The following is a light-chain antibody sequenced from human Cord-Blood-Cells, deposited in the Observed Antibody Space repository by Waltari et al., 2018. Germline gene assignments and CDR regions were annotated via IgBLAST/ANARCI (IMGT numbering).Light chain of an antibody. CDR1: QSLLHSNGYNY. J-gene: IGKJ2*01. CDR3: MQALQTPYT. Sequence: DIVMTQSPLSLLVTPGEPASISCRSSQSLLHSNGYNYLDWYLQKPGQSPQLLIYLGSNRASGVPDRFSGSGSGTDFTLEISRVEAEDVGVYYCMQALQTPYTFGQGTKLEIK. V-gene: IGKV2-28*01. CDR2: LGS.